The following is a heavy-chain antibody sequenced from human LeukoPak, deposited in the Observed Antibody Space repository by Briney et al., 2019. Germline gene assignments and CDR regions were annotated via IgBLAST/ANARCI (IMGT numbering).Heavy chain of an antibody. V-gene: IGHV1-24*01. CDR1: GYTLTELS. Sequence: GASVRVSCKVSGYTLTELSMHWVRQAPGKGLEWMGGFDPEDGGTIYAQKFEGRVTMTEDTSTDTAYMELSRLRSEDTAVYYCATSFLGATGYWGQGTLVTVSS. CDR2: FDPEDGGT. J-gene: IGHJ4*02. D-gene: IGHD1-26*01. CDR3: ATSFLGATGY.